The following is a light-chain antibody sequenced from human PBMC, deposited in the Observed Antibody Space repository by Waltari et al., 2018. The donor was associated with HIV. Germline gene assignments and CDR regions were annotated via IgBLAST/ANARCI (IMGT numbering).Light chain of an antibody. CDR3: QQYKTYPFT. V-gene: IGKV1-5*03. CDR2: KAS. J-gene: IGKJ4*01. CDR1: QTITSS. Sequence: DIQMTQSPSSLSASVGDRVTITCRASQTITSSLAWYKQKPGKAPNLLIYKASTLGSGVPSRFSGSESGTEYTLTITSLQPGDFASYHCQQYKTYPFTFGGGTKVEIK.